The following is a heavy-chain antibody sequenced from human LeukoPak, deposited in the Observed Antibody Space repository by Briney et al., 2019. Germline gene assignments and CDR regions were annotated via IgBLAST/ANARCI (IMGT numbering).Heavy chain of an antibody. J-gene: IGHJ3*02. D-gene: IGHD2-21*02. V-gene: IGHV3-23*01. CDR1: GFTFSSYA. Sequence: AGGSLRLSCAASGFTFSSYAMTWVRQAPGKGLEWVSAISGSGGSTYYADSVKGRFTIPRDNSKNTLYLQMISLRAEDTAVYYCARDGAYCGGDCSFAFDIWGQGTVVTVSS. CDR2: ISGSGGST. CDR3: ARDGAYCGGDCSFAFDI.